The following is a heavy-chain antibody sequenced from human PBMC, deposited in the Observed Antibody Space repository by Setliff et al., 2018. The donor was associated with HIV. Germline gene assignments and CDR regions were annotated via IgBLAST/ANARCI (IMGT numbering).Heavy chain of an antibody. CDR2: IIPILGTA. J-gene: IGHJ6*03. CDR1: GDTFSSYA. CDR3: ASAYDYYMDV. V-gene: IGHV1-69*10. Sequence: ASVKVSCKASGDTFSSYAISWVRQAPGQGLEWMGGIIPILGTAKYTQKFQGRVTITADKSTSTAYMELSSLKSEDTAVYYCASAYDYYMDVWGKGTTVTVSS.